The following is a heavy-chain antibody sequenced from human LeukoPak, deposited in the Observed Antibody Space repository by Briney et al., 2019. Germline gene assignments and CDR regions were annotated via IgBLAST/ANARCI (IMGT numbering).Heavy chain of an antibody. CDR2: INHSGST. CDR1: GGSFSGYY. CDR3: ARLPKYYYDSSGYRLDY. V-gene: IGHV4-34*01. J-gene: IGHJ4*02. Sequence: PSETLSLTCAVYGGSFSGYYWSWIRQPPGKGLEWIGEINHSGSTNYNPSLESRVTISVDTSKNQFSLKLSSVTAADTAVYYCARLPKYYYDSSGYRLDYWGQGTLVTVSS. D-gene: IGHD3-22*01.